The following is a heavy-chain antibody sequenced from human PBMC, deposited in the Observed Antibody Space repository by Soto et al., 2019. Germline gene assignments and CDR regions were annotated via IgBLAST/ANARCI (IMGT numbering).Heavy chain of an antibody. D-gene: IGHD1-1*01. J-gene: IGHJ6*02. CDR3: ARQTGTDPSYPHYGMDV. CDR1: GYNFANHW. V-gene: IGHV5-51*01. Sequence: GESLKISCKGSGYNFANHWIGWVRQMPGQGLEWMGLIYPFDFDTKYNPSFQGHVTISADKSINTAYLQWNSLRASDTAMYYCARQTGTDPSYPHYGMDVWGQGTTVTSSS. CDR2: IYPFDFDT.